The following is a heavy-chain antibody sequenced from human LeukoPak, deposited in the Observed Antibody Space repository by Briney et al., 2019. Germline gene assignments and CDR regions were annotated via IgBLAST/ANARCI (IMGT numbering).Heavy chain of an antibody. CDR2: IYHSGST. D-gene: IGHD3-10*01. V-gene: IGHV4-38-2*02. Sequence: SETLSLTCTVSGYSISSGYYWGWIRQPPGKGLEWIGSIYHSGSTYYNPSLKSRVTISVDTSKSQFSLKLSSVTAADTAVYYCARVLVFYYYGSGSYPNWFDPWGQGTLVTVSS. J-gene: IGHJ5*02. CDR1: GYSISSGYY. CDR3: ARVLVFYYYGSGSYPNWFDP.